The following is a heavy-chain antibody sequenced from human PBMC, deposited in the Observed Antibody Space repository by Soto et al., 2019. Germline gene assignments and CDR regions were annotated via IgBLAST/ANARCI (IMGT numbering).Heavy chain of an antibody. CDR1: GGSISSAGYY. D-gene: IGHD3-10*01. V-gene: IGHV4-31*03. J-gene: IGHJ4*02. Sequence: QVQLQESGPGLVKPSQTLSLTCTVSGGSISSAGYYWSWIRQPPGKVLEWIGYIYYSGSTYYNASLKSRVTRSVDTSKKQFSLKLSSVTAADTAVYYCARYGSGSYYPTTFDYWGQGTLVTVSS. CDR2: IYYSGST. CDR3: ARYGSGSYYPTTFDY.